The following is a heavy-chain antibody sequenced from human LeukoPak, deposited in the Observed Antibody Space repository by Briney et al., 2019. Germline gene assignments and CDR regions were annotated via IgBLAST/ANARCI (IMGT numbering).Heavy chain of an antibody. Sequence: SETLSLTCTISGGSISSGGYYWSWIRQHPGKGLEWIGYIYYSGSTYYNPSLKSRVTISVDTSKNQFSLKLSSVTAADTAVYYCARVLVIAARPIYFQHWGQGTLVTVSS. D-gene: IGHD6-6*01. V-gene: IGHV4-31*03. CDR2: IYYSGST. CDR1: GGSISSGGYY. J-gene: IGHJ1*01. CDR3: ARVLVIAARPIYFQH.